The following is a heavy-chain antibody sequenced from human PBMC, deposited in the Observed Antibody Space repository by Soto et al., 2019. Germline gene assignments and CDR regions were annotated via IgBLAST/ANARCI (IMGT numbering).Heavy chain of an antibody. CDR1: GFTFSGYE. D-gene: IGHD3-3*01. CDR3: AREVTVFGVILPKAMDV. V-gene: IGHV3-48*03. J-gene: IGHJ6*02. CDR2: ISGSGTTI. Sequence: GGSLRLSCAASGFTFSGYEMNWVRQAPGKGLEWISYISGSGTTIYYADSVKGRFTISRDNAKKSLYLQMNSLRAEDTAVYYCAREVTVFGVILPKAMDVWGQGTTVTVSS.